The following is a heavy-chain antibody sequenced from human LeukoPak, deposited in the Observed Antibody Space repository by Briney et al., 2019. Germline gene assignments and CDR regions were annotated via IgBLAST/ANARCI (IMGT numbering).Heavy chain of an antibody. V-gene: IGHV3-23*01. J-gene: IGHJ3*02. CDR1: GFTFSSYA. CDR3: AKPYCTVTSCQATGAYDI. Sequence: SGGSLRLSCAASGFTFSSYAMSWVRQAPGKGLEWVSAISGSGGSTYYADSVKGRFTISRDNSKNTVYLQMNSLRAEDTAVYYCAKPYCTVTSCQATGAYDIWGQGTMLTVSS. CDR2: ISGSGGST. D-gene: IGHD2-8*02.